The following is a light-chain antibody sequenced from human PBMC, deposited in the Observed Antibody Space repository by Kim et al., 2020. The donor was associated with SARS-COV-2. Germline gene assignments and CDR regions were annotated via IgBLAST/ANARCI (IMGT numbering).Light chain of an antibody. Sequence: PGGTGNLNWCSNTGGVTSGQHVKWAQQEPGQGPRTLIHGTTNKQYWTPARFSGSLLGGKAVLTLSGAQPEDESEYYCLLFFNNVGIFGGGTQLTVL. CDR1: TGGVTSGQH. CDR3: LLFFNNVGI. V-gene: IGLV7-46*01. CDR2: GTT. J-gene: IGLJ2*01.